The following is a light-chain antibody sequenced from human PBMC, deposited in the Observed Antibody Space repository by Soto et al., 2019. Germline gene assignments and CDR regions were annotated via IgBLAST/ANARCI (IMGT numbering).Light chain of an antibody. CDR2: GAS. J-gene: IGKJ1*01. Sequence: DIVLTQSPGTLSLSPGERAALCCRASQSVSSSYLAWYQQKPGQAPRLLIYGASTRATSFPARFSGSGSGTDFTLTISSLEPEDFAVYYCQQRSNWPPGTFGQGTKVDI. V-gene: IGKV3D-20*02. CDR3: QQRSNWPPGT. CDR1: QSVSSSY.